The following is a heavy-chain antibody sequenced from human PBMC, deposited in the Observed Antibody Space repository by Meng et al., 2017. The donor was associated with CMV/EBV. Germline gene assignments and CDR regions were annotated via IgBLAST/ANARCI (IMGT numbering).Heavy chain of an antibody. CDR1: GFTFSSYS. D-gene: IGHD3-22*01. J-gene: IGHJ3*02. CDR2: ISSSSSYI. V-gene: IGHV3-21*01. CDR3: ARVGRTRQTMIVVVHKGSGGFDI. Sequence: GESLKISCAASGFTFSSYSMNWVRQAPGKGLEWVSSISSSSSYIYYADSVKGRFTISRDNAKNSLYLQMNSLRAEDTAVYYCARVGRTRQTMIVVVHKGSGGFDIWGQGTMVTVSS.